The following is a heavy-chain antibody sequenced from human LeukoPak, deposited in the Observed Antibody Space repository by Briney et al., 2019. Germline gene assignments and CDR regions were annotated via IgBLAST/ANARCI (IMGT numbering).Heavy chain of an antibody. CDR2: IYTSGST. J-gene: IGHJ4*02. D-gene: IGHD3-3*01. V-gene: IGHV4-4*07. CDR1: GGSISSCY. CDR3: ARDRVTYYDFWSGYYTPNYFDY. Sequence: SETLSLTCTVSGGSISSCYWSWIRQPAGKGLEWIGRIYTSGSTNYNPSLKSRVTMSVDTSKNQFSLKLSSVTAADTAVYYCARDRVTYYDFWSGYYTPNYFDYWGQGTLVTVSS.